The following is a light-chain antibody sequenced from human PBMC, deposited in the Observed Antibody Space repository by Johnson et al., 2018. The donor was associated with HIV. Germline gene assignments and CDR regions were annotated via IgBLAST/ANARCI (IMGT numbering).Light chain of an antibody. J-gene: IGLJ1*01. CDR2: DNN. Sequence: QSVLTQPPSVSAAPGQKVSISCSGSSSNIGNNYVSWYQQLQGTAPKLLIYDNNKRPSGIPDRFSGSKSGTSATLVITGLQTGDEADYHCATWDSSRSSGRYVFGTGTKVTVL. CDR1: SSNIGNNY. CDR3: ATWDSSRSSGRYV. V-gene: IGLV1-51*01.